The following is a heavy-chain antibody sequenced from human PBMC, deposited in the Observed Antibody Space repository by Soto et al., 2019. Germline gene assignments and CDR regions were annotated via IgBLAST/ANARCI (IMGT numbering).Heavy chain of an antibody. D-gene: IGHD2-15*01. Sequence: SVKVSCKASGGTCSSYAISWVRQAPGQGLEWMGGIIPIFGTANYAQKFQGRVTITADESTSTAYMELSSLRSEDTALYYCAKYCSGGSCFDYWGQGTLVTVSS. J-gene: IGHJ4*02. CDR3: AKYCSGGSCFDY. CDR2: IIPIFGTA. CDR1: GGTCSSYA. V-gene: IGHV1-69*13.